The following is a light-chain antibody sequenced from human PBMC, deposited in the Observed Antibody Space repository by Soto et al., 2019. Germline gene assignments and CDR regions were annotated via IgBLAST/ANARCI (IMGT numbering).Light chain of an antibody. Sequence: EIMLTQSPATLSLSPGERATLSCRASQSVSSFLNWYQQRPGQAPRPLIYDGSKRAAGVPDRISGDGSGTDYTLTISSLEPEDFAVYYCQQRTRWPMTFGQGTRLEI. J-gene: IGKJ5*01. CDR3: QQRTRWPMT. V-gene: IGKV3-11*01. CDR2: DGS. CDR1: QSVSSF.